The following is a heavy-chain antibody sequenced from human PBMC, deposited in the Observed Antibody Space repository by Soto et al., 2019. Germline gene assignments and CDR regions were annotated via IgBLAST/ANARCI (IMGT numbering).Heavy chain of an antibody. CDR3: ARAVRGDDDAFDI. D-gene: IGHD2-21*02. CDR2: ISSSSSTI. V-gene: IGHV3-48*01. CDR1: GFTSSSYS. Sequence: SLRLSCAASGFTSSSYSMNWVRQAPGKGLEWVSYISSSSSTIYYADSVKGRFTISRDNAKNSLYLQMNSLRAEDTAVYYCARAVRGDDDAFDIWGQGTMVTVS. J-gene: IGHJ3*02.